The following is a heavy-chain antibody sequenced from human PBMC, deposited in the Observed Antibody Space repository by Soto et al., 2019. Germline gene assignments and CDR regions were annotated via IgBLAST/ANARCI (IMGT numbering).Heavy chain of an antibody. D-gene: IGHD4-4*01. CDR2: INPNSGGT. Sequence: ASVKVSCKASGYTFTDYYMHWVRQAPGQGLEWMGWINPNSGGTNYAQKFQGRVTMTRDTSISTAYMEVSRLRSDDTAVFYCASLTTVNDSYGMDVWGQGTTVTVSS. J-gene: IGHJ6*02. V-gene: IGHV1-2*02. CDR1: GYTFTDYY. CDR3: ASLTTVNDSYGMDV.